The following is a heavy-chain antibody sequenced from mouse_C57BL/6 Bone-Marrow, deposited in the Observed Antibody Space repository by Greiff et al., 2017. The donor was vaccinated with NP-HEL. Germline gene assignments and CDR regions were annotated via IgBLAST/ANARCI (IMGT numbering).Heavy chain of an antibody. CDR1: GYTFTNYW. V-gene: IGHV1-63*01. J-gene: IGHJ4*01. Sequence: VKLMESGAELVRPGTSVKMSCKASGYTFTNYWIGWAKQRPGHGLEWIGDIYPGGGYTNYNEKFKGKATLTADKSSSTAYMQFSSLTSEDSAIYYCARGVAMDYWGQGTSVTVSS. CDR3: ARGVAMDY. CDR2: IYPGGGYT.